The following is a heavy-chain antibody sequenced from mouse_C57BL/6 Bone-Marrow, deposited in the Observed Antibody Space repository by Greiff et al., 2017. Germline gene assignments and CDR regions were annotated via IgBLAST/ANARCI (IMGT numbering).Heavy chain of an antibody. V-gene: IGHV1-15*01. CDR3: TRGAVVDPDY. J-gene: IGHJ2*01. CDR1: GYTFTDYE. CDR2: IDPETGGT. Sequence: QVQLQQSGAELVRPGASVTLSCKASGYTFTDYEMHWVKQTPVHGLEWIGAIDPETGGTAYNQKFKGKAILTADKSSRTAYMELRSLTSEDSAVYYCTRGAVVDPDYWGQGTTLTVSS. D-gene: IGHD1-1*01.